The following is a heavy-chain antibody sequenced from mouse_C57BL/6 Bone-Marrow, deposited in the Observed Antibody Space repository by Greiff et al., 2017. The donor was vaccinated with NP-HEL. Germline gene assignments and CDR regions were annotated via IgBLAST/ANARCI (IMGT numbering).Heavy chain of an antibody. Sequence: VKLMESGAELVRPGTSVKVSCKASGYAFTNYLIEWVKQRPGQGLEWIGVINPGSGGTNYNEKFKGKATLTADKSSSTAYMQLSSLTSEDSAVYFCARLGGYFDYWGQGTTLTVSS. V-gene: IGHV1-54*01. D-gene: IGHD1-1*02. CDR3: ARLGGYFDY. J-gene: IGHJ2*01. CDR2: INPGSGGT. CDR1: GYAFTNYL.